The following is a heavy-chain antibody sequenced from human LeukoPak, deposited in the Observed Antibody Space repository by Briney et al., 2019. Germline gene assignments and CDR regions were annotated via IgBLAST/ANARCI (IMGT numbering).Heavy chain of an antibody. J-gene: IGHJ4*02. CDR1: GFTFTSSA. D-gene: IGHD2-2*02. CDR2: IVVGSGNT. V-gene: IGHV1-58*02. CDR3: AAESYCSSTSCYN. Sequence: ASVKVSCKASGFTFTSSAMQWVRQARGQRLEWIGWIVVGSGNTNYAQKFQERVTITRDMSTSTAYMELSSLRSEDTAVYYCAAESYCSSTSCYNWGQRTLVTVSS.